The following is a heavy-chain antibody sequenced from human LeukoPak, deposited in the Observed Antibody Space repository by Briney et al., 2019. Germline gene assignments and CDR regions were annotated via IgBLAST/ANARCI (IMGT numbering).Heavy chain of an antibody. D-gene: IGHD4-17*01. CDR3: AKGTTVTTLSAFDI. CDR2: ISRNSGST. J-gene: IGHJ3*02. CDR1: GFTFDDYA. V-gene: IGHV3-9*01. Sequence: GGSLRLSCAASGFTFDDYAMHWVRQAPGKGLEWVSGISRNSGSTGYADSVKGRFTISRDNAKNSLYLQMNSLRAEDTALYYCAKGTTVTTLSAFDIWGQGTMVTVSS.